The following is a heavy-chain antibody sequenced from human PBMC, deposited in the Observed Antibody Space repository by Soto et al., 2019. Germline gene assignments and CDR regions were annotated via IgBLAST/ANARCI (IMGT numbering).Heavy chain of an antibody. Sequence: QVHLVQSGAEVRKPGSSVKVSCKTSGGTFSTYTIYWVRQAPGQGLEWMGRIIPLFGTTKYAQNFQDRVTMTAEGSTCTTHLELSSLRAEDTAGYYFAGRLDDRANEGFDVWGEGTEFTVSA. J-gene: IGHJ3*01. CDR1: GGTFSTYT. CDR2: IIPLFGTT. V-gene: IGHV1-69*18. D-gene: IGHD1-1*01. CDR3: AGRLDDRANEGFDV.